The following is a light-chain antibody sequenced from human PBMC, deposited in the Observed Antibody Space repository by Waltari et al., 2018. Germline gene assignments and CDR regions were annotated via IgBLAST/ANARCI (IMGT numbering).Light chain of an antibody. J-gene: IGKJ1*01. V-gene: IGKV1-6*01. CDR1: QGIRND. CDR2: AAS. Sequence: IQMTQSPSSLSASVGDRVTNTCRASQGIRNDLNWYQQKPGKAPKHLIYAASILESGVPSRFSGSGSGTDFTLTISSLQPEDFATYYCLQENNYPQTFGQGTKVEIK. CDR3: LQENNYPQT.